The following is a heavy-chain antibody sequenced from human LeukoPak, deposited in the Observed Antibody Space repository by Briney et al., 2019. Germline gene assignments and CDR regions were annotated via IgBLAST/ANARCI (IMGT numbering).Heavy chain of an antibody. J-gene: IGHJ4*02. CDR1: GFTFDDYA. V-gene: IGHV3-43*02. Sequence: PGGSLRLSCAASGFTFDDYAMHWVRRAPGKGLEWVSLISGDGGGTYYADSVKGRFTISRDNSKNSLYLQMNSLRTEDTALYYCAKPQTTGRSGFDYWGQGTLVTVSS. CDR3: AKPQTTGRSGFDY. CDR2: ISGDGGGT. D-gene: IGHD4-11*01.